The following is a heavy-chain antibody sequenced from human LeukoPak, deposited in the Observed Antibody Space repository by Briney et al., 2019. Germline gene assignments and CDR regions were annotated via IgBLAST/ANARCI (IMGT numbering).Heavy chain of an antibody. D-gene: IGHD2-15*01. CDR2: IYYNGST. V-gene: IGHV4-59*01. Sequence: SETLSITCTVSGGSISYYYWSGIRQSPGKGLEWIGYIYYNGSTNYNPSLKSRVTISVDMSKNQFSLKVTSVTAADTAIYYCARKGGHFDYWGQGTLVTVSS. CDR1: GGSISYYY. CDR3: ARKGGHFDY. J-gene: IGHJ4*02.